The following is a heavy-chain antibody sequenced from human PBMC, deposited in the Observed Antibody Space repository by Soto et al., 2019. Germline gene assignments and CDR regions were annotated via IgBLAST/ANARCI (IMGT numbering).Heavy chain of an antibody. CDR2: INHSGST. CDR3: ARGEGDYVWGDRLLYGMDV. Sequence: SETLSLTCAVYGGSFSGYYWSWIRQPPGKGLEWIGEINHSGSTNYNPSLKSRVTISVDTSKNQFSLKLSSVTAADTAVYYCARGEGDYVWGDRLLYGMDVWGQGTTVTVSS. CDR1: GGSFSGYY. V-gene: IGHV4-34*01. J-gene: IGHJ6*02. D-gene: IGHD3-16*01.